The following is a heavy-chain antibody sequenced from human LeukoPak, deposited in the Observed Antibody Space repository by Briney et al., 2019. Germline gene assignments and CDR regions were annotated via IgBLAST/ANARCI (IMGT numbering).Heavy chain of an antibody. CDR2: INAGNGNT. CDR1: GYTFTSYA. J-gene: IGHJ3*02. Sequence: ASVKVSCKASGYTFTSYAMHWVRQAPGQRLEWMVWINAGNGNTKYSQKFQGRVTITRDTSASTAYMELSSLRSEDTAVYYCARERGQQLDPDAFDIWGQGTMVTVSS. D-gene: IGHD6-13*01. CDR3: ARERGQQLDPDAFDI. V-gene: IGHV1-3*01.